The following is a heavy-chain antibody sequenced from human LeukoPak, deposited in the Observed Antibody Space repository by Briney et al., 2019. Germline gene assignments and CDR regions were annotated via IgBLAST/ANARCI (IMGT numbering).Heavy chain of an antibody. J-gene: IGHJ3*02. Sequence: GGSLRLSCAASGFTFSSYSMNWVRQAPGKGLEWVSSISSSSSYIYYADSVKGRFTISRDNAKNSLYLQMNSLRAEDTAVYYCARDRFDDFWSGYPSDAFDIWGQGTMVTVSS. CDR3: ARDRFDDFWSGYPSDAFDI. V-gene: IGHV3-21*01. CDR2: ISSSSSYI. CDR1: GFTFSSYS. D-gene: IGHD3-3*01.